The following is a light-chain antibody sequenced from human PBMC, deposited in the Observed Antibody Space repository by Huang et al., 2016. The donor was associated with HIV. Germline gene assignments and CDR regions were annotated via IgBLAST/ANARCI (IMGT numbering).Light chain of an antibody. CDR2: EVS. Sequence: DIVMTQTPLSLSVTPGQPASISCNSSQSLLYTDGKTYLYWYLQKPGRSPQLLIYEVSSRCSEAPDRFSGSGSGTHFTLKISRVEAEDVGVYYCMQGLHLPYTFGQGAKLEIK. V-gene: IGKV2-29*02. CDR3: MQGLHLPYT. CDR1: QSLLYTDGKTY. J-gene: IGKJ2*01.